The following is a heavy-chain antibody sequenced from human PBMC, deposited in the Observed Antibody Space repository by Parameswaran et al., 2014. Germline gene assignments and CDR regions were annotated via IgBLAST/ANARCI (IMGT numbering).Heavy chain of an antibody. Sequence: WIRQPPGKGLEWIGSIHYNGNTHYNPSLKSRVTIFLETSKNQFSLKLTSLTAADTAVYFCARTWGGTIYYNGLDVWGQGSTVTVSS. J-gene: IGHJ6*02. CDR2: IHYNGNT. V-gene: IGHV4-39*01. D-gene: IGHD1-1*01. CDR3: ARTWGGTIYYNGLDV.